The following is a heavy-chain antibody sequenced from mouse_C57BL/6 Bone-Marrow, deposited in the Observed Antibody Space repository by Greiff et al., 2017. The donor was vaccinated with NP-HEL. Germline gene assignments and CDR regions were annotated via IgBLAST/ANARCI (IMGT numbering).Heavy chain of an antibody. V-gene: IGHV5-16*01. Sequence: DVHLVESEGGLVQPGSSMKLSCTASGFTFSDYYMAWVRQVPEKGLEWVANINYDGSSTYYLDSLKSRFIISRDNAKNILYLQMSSLKSEDTATYYCARDRYYYAMDYWGQGTSVTVSS. J-gene: IGHJ4*01. CDR3: ARDRYYYAMDY. CDR1: GFTFSDYY. CDR2: INYDGSST.